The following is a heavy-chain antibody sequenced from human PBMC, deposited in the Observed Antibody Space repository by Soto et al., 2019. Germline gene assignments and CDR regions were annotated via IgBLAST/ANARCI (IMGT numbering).Heavy chain of an antibody. CDR2: INPSGGST. J-gene: IGHJ6*02. Sequence: ASVKVSCKASGYTFTSYYMHWVRQAPGQGLEWMGIINPSGGSTSYAQKFQGRVTMTRDTSTCTVYMELSSLRSEDTAVYYCASAVDTAMVTRISYGMDVWGQGTTVTVSS. CDR3: ASAVDTAMVTRISYGMDV. V-gene: IGHV1-46*01. D-gene: IGHD5-18*01. CDR1: GYTFTSYY.